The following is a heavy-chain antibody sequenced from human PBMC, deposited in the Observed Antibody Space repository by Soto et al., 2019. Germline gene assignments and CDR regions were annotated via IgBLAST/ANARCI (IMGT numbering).Heavy chain of an antibody. Sequence: SLYCAPSRFTFCSALMRWGRPAPGKGLEWVVNIKQDGSERYYMDSVRGRFTASRDNAKNSLYLQMNSLRAEDTAVYFCARVAYSYGWIYDYWGRGSLVTVSS. J-gene: IGHJ4*01. CDR2: IKQDGSER. D-gene: IGHD6-19*01. CDR1: RFTFCSAL. V-gene: IGHV3-7*01. CDR3: ARVAYSYGWIYDY.